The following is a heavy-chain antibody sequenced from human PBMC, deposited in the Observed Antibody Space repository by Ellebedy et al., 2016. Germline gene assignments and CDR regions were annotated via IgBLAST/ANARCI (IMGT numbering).Heavy chain of an antibody. CDR3: ATRHYGGFDI. V-gene: IGHV3-53*01. CDR2: NSNDDNT. D-gene: IGHD4-23*01. J-gene: IGHJ3*02. Sequence: GGSLRLSXTVSRFIVNNNYMTWVRQAPGKGLEWVSLNSNDDNTYYADSVKGRFTISRGSSRNTLYLQMNSLRAEDTAVYYCATRHYGGFDIWGRGTMVTVSS. CDR1: RFIVNNNY.